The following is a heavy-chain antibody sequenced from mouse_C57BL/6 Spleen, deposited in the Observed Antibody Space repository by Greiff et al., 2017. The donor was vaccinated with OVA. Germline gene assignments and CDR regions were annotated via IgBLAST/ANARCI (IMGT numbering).Heavy chain of an antibody. Sequence: EVKLMESGGGLVKPGGSLKLSCAASGFTFSDYGMHWVRQAPEKGLEWVAYISSGSSTIYYADTVKGRFTISRDNAKNTLFLQMTSLRSEDTAMYYCARPGYYGYEAWFAYWGQGTLVTVSA. CDR2: ISSGSSTI. D-gene: IGHD2-2*01. J-gene: IGHJ3*01. V-gene: IGHV5-17*01. CDR3: ARPGYYGYEAWFAY. CDR1: GFTFSDYG.